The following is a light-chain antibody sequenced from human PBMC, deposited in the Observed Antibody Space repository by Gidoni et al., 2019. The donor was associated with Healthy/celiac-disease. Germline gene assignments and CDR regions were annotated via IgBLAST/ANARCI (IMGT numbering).Light chain of an antibody. CDR3: QHSYSTPRT. CDR1: QSISSY. Sequence: DIQMTQSPSSLSASVGDRVTIPCRASQSISSYLNWYQQKPGKAPQLLIYAASSLQSGVPSRFSGSGSGTDFTLTISSLQPEDFATYYCQHSYSTPRTFGQGTKLEIK. CDR2: AAS. V-gene: IGKV1-39*01. J-gene: IGKJ2*01.